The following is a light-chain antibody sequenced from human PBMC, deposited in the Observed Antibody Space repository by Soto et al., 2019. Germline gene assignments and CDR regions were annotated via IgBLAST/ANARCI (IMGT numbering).Light chain of an antibody. CDR2: AAS. CDR3: QQSYSTPRT. V-gene: IGKV1-39*01. J-gene: IGKJ1*01. Sequence: DIPMTQSPSSLSASVGDRVTITCRASQSISSYLNWYQQKPGKAPKLLIYAASSLQSGVPSRFSGSVSGTDFTLTISSLQPEDFATYYCQQSYSTPRTFGQGTKVDIK. CDR1: QSISSY.